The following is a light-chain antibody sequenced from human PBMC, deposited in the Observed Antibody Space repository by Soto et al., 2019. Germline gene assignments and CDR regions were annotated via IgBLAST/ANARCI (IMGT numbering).Light chain of an antibody. CDR3: QQYNGYCT. Sequence: DIQMTQSPSTLSASVGDRVTITCRASQSISGSLAWYQQKPGKAPKLLIYEASNLKSGVPSRFSGSGSGTEYTLTISSLQPDDSASYYCQQYNGYCTFGQGTRVEI. J-gene: IGKJ1*01. V-gene: IGKV1-5*03. CDR2: EAS. CDR1: QSISGS.